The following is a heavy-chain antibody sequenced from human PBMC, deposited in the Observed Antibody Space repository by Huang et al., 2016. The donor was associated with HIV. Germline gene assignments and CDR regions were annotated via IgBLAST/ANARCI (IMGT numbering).Heavy chain of an antibody. CDR1: GTSMTSCTFY. D-gene: IGHD2-2*03. Sequence: QLRESGPGLVTPSETLSLTCSASGTSMTSCTFYWGWFRQPPGRGLGWSGSVYFVGNTYYNPSRKSRVTISIDTANKQYSMRLTSGTAADTAVYFCAREVRSVDTDRPDGYYYRGLDVWGQGTTVIVSS. V-gene: IGHV4-39*02. J-gene: IGHJ6*02. CDR2: VYFVGNT. CDR3: AREVRSVDTDRPDGYYYRGLDV.